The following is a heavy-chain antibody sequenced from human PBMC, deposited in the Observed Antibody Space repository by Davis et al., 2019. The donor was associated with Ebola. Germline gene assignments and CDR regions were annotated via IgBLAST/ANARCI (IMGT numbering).Heavy chain of an antibody. J-gene: IGHJ4*02. CDR1: GFTFSNYW. Sequence: GGSLRLSCAASGFTFSNYWMSWVRQGPGRGLEWVTNINQDGSEKYYVDSVKGRFTISRDNAKNSLYLQMHSLRAEETALYYCARGYGTFDYWGRGTLVTVSA. CDR2: INQDGSEK. D-gene: IGHD4-17*01. CDR3: ARGYGTFDY. V-gene: IGHV3-7*04.